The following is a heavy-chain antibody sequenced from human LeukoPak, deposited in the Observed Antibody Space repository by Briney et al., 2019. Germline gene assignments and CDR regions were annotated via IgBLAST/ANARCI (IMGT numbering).Heavy chain of an antibody. CDR3: AKGGSGWSYYFDF. Sequence: GGSLRLSCAASGFTFDDYPMHWVRQAPGKGLEWVSLISGDGGSTYYADSVKGRFTISRDNSKNSLYLQMNSLSTEDTALYYCAKGGSGWSYYFDFWGQGTLVTVSS. CDR1: GFTFDDYP. V-gene: IGHV3-43*02. CDR2: ISGDGGST. J-gene: IGHJ4*02. D-gene: IGHD6-19*01.